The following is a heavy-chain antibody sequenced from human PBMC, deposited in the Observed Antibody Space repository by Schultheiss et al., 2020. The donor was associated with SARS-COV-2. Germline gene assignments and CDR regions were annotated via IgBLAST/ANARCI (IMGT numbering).Heavy chain of an antibody. J-gene: IGHJ4*02. D-gene: IGHD3-3*01. CDR1: GGSLSRSSYY. CDR2: VNHSGNT. CDR3: ASGVYRFLEWQERDY. Sequence: SQTLSLTCSVSGGSLSRSSYYWGWVRQSPGKGLEWIGEVNHSGNTNYNPSLKSRVTISVDTSKHQFSLRLRSATAADTAVYYCASGVYRFLEWQERDYWGQGTLVTVSS. V-gene: IGHV4-39*07.